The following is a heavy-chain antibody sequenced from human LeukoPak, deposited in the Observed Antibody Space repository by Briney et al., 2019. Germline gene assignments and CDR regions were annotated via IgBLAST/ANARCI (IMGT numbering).Heavy chain of an antibody. J-gene: IGHJ6*02. CDR2: ISSSSSYI. Sequence: PGGTLRLSCAASGFTFSSYSMNWVRQPPGQGQEWVSSISSSSSYINYADSVKGRFTISRDNAKNSLYLQMNSLRAEDTAVYYCARDRSDFWSGYPYYYYYGMDVWGQGTTVTVSS. CDR3: ARDRSDFWSGYPYYYYYGMDV. D-gene: IGHD3-3*01. CDR1: GFTFSSYS. V-gene: IGHV3-21*01.